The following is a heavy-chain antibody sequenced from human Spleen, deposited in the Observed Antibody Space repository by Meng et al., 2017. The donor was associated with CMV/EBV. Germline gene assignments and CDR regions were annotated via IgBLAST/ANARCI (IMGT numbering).Heavy chain of an antibody. V-gene: IGHV3-48*04. CDR1: GCIFSSYS. D-gene: IGHD2-21*01. CDR2: ISSRGGTI. CDR3: ARDNAYCGGDCYWGVYGMDV. J-gene: IGHJ6*02. Sequence: GGSLRLSCAASGCIFSSYSINWVRQAPGKGLEWVSYISSRGGTIYYANSVKGRFTISRDNAKNSLYLQMNSLRAEDTAVYYCARDNAYCGGDCYWGVYGMDVWGQGTTVTVSS.